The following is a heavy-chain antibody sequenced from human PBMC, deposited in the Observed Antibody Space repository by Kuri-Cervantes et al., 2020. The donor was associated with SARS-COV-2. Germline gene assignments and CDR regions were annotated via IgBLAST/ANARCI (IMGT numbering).Heavy chain of an antibody. CDR2: IYTSGST. Sequence: SETLSLTGTVSGGSISSYYWSWIRQPAGKGLEWIGRIYTSGSTNYNPSLKSRVTMSVDTSKNQFSLKLSSVTAADTAVYYCARDTYYDILTGYSPLGFDPWGQGTLVTVSS. D-gene: IGHD3-9*01. CDR3: ARDTYYDILTGYSPLGFDP. J-gene: IGHJ5*02. CDR1: GGSISSYY. V-gene: IGHV4-4*07.